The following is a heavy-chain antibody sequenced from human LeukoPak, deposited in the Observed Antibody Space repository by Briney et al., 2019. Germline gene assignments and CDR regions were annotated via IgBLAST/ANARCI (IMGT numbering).Heavy chain of an antibody. D-gene: IGHD2-2*01. CDR2: IIPIFGTA. Sequence: SVKVSCKASGGTFSRYAISWVRQAPGQGLEWMGGIIPIFGTASFAQKFQGRVTITADESTGTAYMELSSLRSEDTAVYYCARVVTPRYCSTPSCYWKGWFDPWGQGTLVTVSS. J-gene: IGHJ5*02. CDR3: ARVVTPRYCSTPSCYWKGWFDP. V-gene: IGHV1-69*13. CDR1: GGTFSRYA.